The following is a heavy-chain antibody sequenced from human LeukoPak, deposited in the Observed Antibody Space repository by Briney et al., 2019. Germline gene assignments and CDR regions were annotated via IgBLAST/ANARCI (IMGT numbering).Heavy chain of an antibody. D-gene: IGHD5-12*01. J-gene: IGHJ4*02. CDR2: ISGSGGST. CDR1: GFTFSSYA. V-gene: IGHV3-23*01. CDR3: ARGTRGYSGYGDY. Sequence: GGSLRLSCAASGFTFSSYAMSWVRQAPGKGLEWVSAISGSGGSTYYADSVKGRFTISRDNSKNTLYLQMNSLRAEDTAVYYCARGTRGYSGYGDYWGQGTLVTVSS.